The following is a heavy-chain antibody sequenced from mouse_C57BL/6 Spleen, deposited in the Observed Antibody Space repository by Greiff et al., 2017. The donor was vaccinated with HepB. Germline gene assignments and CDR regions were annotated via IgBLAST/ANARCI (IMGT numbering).Heavy chain of an antibody. Sequence: DVKLQESGPGLVKPSQSLSLTCSVTGYSITSGYYWNWIRQFPGNKLEWMGYISYDGSNNYNPSLKNRISITRDTSKNQFFLKLNSVTTEDTDTYYCAANWGNYFDYWGQGTTLTVSS. CDR2: ISYDGSN. V-gene: IGHV3-6*01. D-gene: IGHD4-1*01. CDR3: AANWGNYFDY. CDR1: GYSITSGYY. J-gene: IGHJ2*01.